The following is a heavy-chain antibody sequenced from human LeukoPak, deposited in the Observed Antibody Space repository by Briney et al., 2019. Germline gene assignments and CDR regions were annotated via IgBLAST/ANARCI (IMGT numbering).Heavy chain of an antibody. J-gene: IGHJ4*02. CDR1: GFTFSSHW. Sequence: GGSLRLSCAASGFTFSSHWMHWVRQAPGKGLVWVSRIDSDGRITTYADSVKGRFTISRDNAKNTLYLQMNTLRDEDTAVYYCARDASWGQGTLVTVSS. CDR2: IDSDGRIT. V-gene: IGHV3-74*01. CDR3: ARDAS.